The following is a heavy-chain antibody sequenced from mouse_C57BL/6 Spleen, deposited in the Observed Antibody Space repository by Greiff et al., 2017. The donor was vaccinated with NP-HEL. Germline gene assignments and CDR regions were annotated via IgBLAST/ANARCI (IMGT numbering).Heavy chain of an antibody. J-gene: IGHJ4*01. V-gene: IGHV1-82*01. Sequence: QVQLQQSGPELVKPGASVKISCKASGYAFSSSWMNWVKQRPGKGLEWIGRIYPGDGDTNYNGKFKGKATLTADKSSSTAYMQLSSLTSEYSAVYFCARRRAQATSAMDYWGQGTSVTVSS. CDR3: ARRRAQATSAMDY. CDR1: GYAFSSSW. D-gene: IGHD3-2*02. CDR2: IYPGDGDT.